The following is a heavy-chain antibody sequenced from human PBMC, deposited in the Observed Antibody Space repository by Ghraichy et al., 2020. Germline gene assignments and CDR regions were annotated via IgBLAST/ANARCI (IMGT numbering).Heavy chain of an antibody. V-gene: IGHV4-59*08. CDR1: GGSISSYY. D-gene: IGHD3-22*01. Sequence: SQTLSLTCTVSGGSISSYYWSWIRQPPGKGLEWIGYIYYSGSTNHNPSLKSRVTISVDTSKNQFSLKLSSVTAADTAVYYCARHIGYDSSGYLFDPWGQGTLVTVSS. CDR2: IYYSGST. J-gene: IGHJ5*02. CDR3: ARHIGYDSSGYLFDP.